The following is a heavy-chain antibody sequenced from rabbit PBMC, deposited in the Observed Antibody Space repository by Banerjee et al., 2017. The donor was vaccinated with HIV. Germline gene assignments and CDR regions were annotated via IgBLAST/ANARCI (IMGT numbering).Heavy chain of an antibody. Sequence: QQQLEESGGGLVKPEGSLTLSCTASGFDLSSYYYMCWVRQAPGKGLEWIACINTISGDTVYATWAKGRFTISKASWTTVALQMTSLTAADTATYFCAREEYVGYGYANLWGQGTLVTVS. J-gene: IGHJ4*01. CDR1: GFDLSSYYY. D-gene: IGHD6-1*01. CDR3: AREEYVGYGYANL. V-gene: IGHV1S45*01. CDR2: INTISGDT.